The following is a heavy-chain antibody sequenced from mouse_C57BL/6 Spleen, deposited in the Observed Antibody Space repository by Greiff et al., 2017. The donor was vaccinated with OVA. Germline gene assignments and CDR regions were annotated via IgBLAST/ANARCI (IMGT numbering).Heavy chain of an antibody. CDR3: ARNPYYGSSYGWYFDV. D-gene: IGHD1-1*01. CDR2: IYPGSGNT. V-gene: IGHV1-76*01. Sequence: QVQLKQSGAELVRPGASVKLSCKASGYTFTDYYINWVKQRPGQGLEWIARIYPGSGNTYYNEKFKGKATLTAEKSSSTAYMQLSSLTSEDSAVYCGARNPYYGSSYGWYFDVWGTGTTVTVSS. CDR1: GYTFTDYY. J-gene: IGHJ1*03.